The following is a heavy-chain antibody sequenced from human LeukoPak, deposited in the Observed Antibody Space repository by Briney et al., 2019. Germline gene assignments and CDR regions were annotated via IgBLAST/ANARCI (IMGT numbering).Heavy chain of an antibody. Sequence: SETLSLTCTVSGGSISRDYWSWIRQPPGKGLEWIGYIYYTGSTNYNPSLKSRVTISVDTSKNQFSLKLSSVTAADTAVYYCARGGVANWFDPWGQGTLVTVSS. J-gene: IGHJ5*02. V-gene: IGHV4-59*01. D-gene: IGHD2-15*01. CDR2: IYYTGST. CDR3: ARGGVANWFDP. CDR1: GGSISRDY.